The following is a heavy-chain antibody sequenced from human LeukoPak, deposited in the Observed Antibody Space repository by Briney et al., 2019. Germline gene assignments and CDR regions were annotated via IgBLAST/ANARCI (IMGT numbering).Heavy chain of an antibody. CDR3: ARDVLNYYDSSGYNAGFDY. D-gene: IGHD3-22*01. CDR1: GGSISSSSYY. J-gene: IGHJ4*02. CDR2: IYYSGST. V-gene: IGHV4-39*02. Sequence: PSETLSLTCTVSGGSISSSSYYWGWIRQPPGKGLEWIGSIYYSGSTYYNPSLKSRVTISVDTSKNQFSLKLSSVTAADTAVYYCARDVLNYYDSSGYNAGFDYWGQGTLVTVSS.